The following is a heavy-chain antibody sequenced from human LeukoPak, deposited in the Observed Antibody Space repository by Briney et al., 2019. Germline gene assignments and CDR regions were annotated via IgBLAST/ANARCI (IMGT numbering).Heavy chain of an antibody. CDR2: IKSKTDGGTT. V-gene: IGHV3-15*01. J-gene: IGHJ3*02. CDR1: GFTFSKAW. CDR3: TSDLGVVIAAIGDFDI. Sequence: GGSLRLSCAASGFTFSKAWMSGVRQAPGKGLEWVGRIKSKTDGGTTNYPAPVKGRFTISRDDSKNTLYLQMNSLKTEDTAVYYCTSDLGVVIAAIGDFDIWGQGTMVTVSS. D-gene: IGHD2-15*01.